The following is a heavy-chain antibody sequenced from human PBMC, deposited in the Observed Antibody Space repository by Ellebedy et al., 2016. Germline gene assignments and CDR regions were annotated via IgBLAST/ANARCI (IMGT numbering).Heavy chain of an antibody. V-gene: IGHV1-18*01. CDR3: ARDLGRITIFGGTPSARRRAFDI. CDR1: GYTFTSYG. CDR2: ISAYNGNT. J-gene: IGHJ3*02. D-gene: IGHD3-3*01. Sequence: ASVKVSXXASGYTFTSYGISWVRQAPGQGLEWMGWISAYNGNTNYAQKLQGRVTMTTDTSTSTAYMELRSLRSDDTAVYYCARDLGRITIFGGTPSARRRAFDIWGQGTMVTVSS.